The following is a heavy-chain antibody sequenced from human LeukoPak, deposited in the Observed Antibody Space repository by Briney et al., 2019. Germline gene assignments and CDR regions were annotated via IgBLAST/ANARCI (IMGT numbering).Heavy chain of an antibody. Sequence: PGGSLRLSCAASGFTFDDYTMHWVRQAPGKGLEWVSLISWDGGSTYYADSVKGRFTISRDNSKNSLYLQMNSLRTEDTALYYCAKDIGEVNFWSGYFSGWGQGTLVTVSS. CDR1: GFTFDDYT. V-gene: IGHV3-43*01. D-gene: IGHD3-3*01. CDR2: ISWDGGST. CDR3: AKDIGEVNFWSGYFSG. J-gene: IGHJ4*02.